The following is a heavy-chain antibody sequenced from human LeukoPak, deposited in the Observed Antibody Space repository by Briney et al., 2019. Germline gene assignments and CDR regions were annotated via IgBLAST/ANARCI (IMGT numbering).Heavy chain of an antibody. J-gene: IGHJ6*02. CDR3: AKDLGSSSWSYYYYGMDV. Sequence: GGSLRLSCAAYGFTFSSYAMSWVRQAPGKGLGWVSAISGSGGSTYYADSVKGRFTISRDNSKNTLYLQMNSLRAEDTAVYYCAKDLGSSSWSYYYYGMDVWGQGTTVTVSS. V-gene: IGHV3-23*01. CDR2: ISGSGGST. CDR1: GFTFSSYA. D-gene: IGHD6-13*01.